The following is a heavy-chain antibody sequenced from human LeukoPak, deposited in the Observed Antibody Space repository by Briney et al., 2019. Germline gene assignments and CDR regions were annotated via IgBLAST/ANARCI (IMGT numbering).Heavy chain of an antibody. D-gene: IGHD6-13*01. Sequence: GGSLRLSCAASGFTFSSYAIHWVRQAPGKGLEWVAVISYDGSNKYYADSVKGRFTISRDNSKNTLYLQMNSLRAEDTAVYYCARDPGVAAAGIFGPDYYYYMDVWGKGTTVTVSS. CDR2: ISYDGSNK. J-gene: IGHJ6*03. V-gene: IGHV3-30*01. CDR1: GFTFSSYA. CDR3: ARDPGVAAAGIFGPDYYYYMDV.